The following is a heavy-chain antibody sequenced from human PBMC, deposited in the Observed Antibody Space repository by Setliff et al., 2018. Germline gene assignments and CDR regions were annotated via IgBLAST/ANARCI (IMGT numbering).Heavy chain of an antibody. Sequence: PGGSLRLSCAASGFTLNSYLMHWVRQAPGEGLVWVSRIQTDESDTTYGDSVKGRFTISRDNAKNTLYLQMNSLRADDTAVYYCVKGTLPYCTGPTCYPLDHWGQGTLVTVSS. CDR3: VKGTLPYCTGPTCYPLDH. D-gene: IGHD2-8*02. J-gene: IGHJ4*02. CDR2: IQTDESDT. V-gene: IGHV3-74*03. CDR1: GFTLNSYL.